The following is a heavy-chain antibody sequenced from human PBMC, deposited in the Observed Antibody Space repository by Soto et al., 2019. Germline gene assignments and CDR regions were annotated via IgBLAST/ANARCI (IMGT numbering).Heavy chain of an antibody. Sequence: QVQLVQSGAEVKKPGASVKVSCKASGYTFTSYGISWVRQAPGQGLEWTGWISAYNGNTKYAQKFQGRVTMTTDTSTSTAYMELRSLRSDDTAVYYCARESGCGGSCRWFDPWGQGTLVTVSS. CDR1: GYTFTSYG. J-gene: IGHJ5*02. CDR3: ARESGCGGSCRWFDP. CDR2: ISAYNGNT. V-gene: IGHV1-18*01. D-gene: IGHD2-15*01.